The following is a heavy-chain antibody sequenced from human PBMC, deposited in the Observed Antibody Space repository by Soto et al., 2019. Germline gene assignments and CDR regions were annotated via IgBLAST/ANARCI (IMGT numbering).Heavy chain of an antibody. D-gene: IGHD3-3*01. J-gene: IGHJ4*02. Sequence: GASVKVSCKASGYTFTGYYMHWVRQAPGQGLEWMGWINPNSGGTNYAQKFQGRITMTRDTSISTAYMELSRLRSDDTAVYYCARDSGPNSYDFWSGYPAYYCDYWGQGTLVTVSS. V-gene: IGHV1-2*02. CDR3: ARDSGPNSYDFWSGYPAYYCDY. CDR2: INPNSGGT. CDR1: GYTFTGYY.